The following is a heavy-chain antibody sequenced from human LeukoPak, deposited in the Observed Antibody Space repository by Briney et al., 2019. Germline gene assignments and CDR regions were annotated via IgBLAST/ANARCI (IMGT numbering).Heavy chain of an antibody. CDR2: IYYSGST. CDR3: ARVLAVDTAMVKAYDAFDI. V-gene: IGHV4-59*01. D-gene: IGHD5-18*01. J-gene: IGHJ3*02. CDR1: GGSISSYY. Sequence: PSETLSLTCTVPGGSISSYYWTWIRQPPGKGLEWIGYIYYSGSTNYNPSLKSRVTISVDTSKNQFSLKLSSVTAADTAVYYCARVLAVDTAMVKAYDAFDIWGKGTVVAVSS.